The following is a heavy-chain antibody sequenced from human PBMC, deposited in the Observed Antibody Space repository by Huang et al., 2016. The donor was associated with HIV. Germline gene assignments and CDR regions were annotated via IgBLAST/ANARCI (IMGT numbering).Heavy chain of an antibody. V-gene: IGHV4-39*01. CDR3: ARLPGSITMIRGVITDPY. D-gene: IGHD3-10*01. J-gene: IGHJ4*02. CDR1: GGSIRSDNYY. CDR2: IYYSGST. Sequence: QLQLQEPGPGLVKPSETLSLTCTVSGGSIRSDNYYWGWIRQPPGKGLEWIGSIYYSGSTYDNPSLKSRVTITVDTSKNQFSLKMRSVTAADTAVYYCARLPGSITMIRGVITDPYWGQGTLVTVSS.